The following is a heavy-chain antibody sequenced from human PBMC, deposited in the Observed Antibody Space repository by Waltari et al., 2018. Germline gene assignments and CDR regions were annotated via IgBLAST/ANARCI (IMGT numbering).Heavy chain of an antibody. J-gene: IGHJ6*03. Sequence: EVQLVESGGGLVQPGGSLRLSCAASGFTFSSYWMSWVRQAPGKGLEWVANIKQDGSEKYYVDSVKGRFTISRDNAKNSLYLQMNSLRAEDTAVYYCARDVRGYSGYDTGHYYYYMDVWGKGTTVTISS. CDR2: IKQDGSEK. D-gene: IGHD5-12*01. V-gene: IGHV3-7*01. CDR3: ARDVRGYSGYDTGHYYYYMDV. CDR1: GFTFSSYW.